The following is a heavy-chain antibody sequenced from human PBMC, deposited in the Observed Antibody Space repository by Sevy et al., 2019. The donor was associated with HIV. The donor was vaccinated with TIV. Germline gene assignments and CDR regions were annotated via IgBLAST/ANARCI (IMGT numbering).Heavy chain of an antibody. J-gene: IGHJ4*02. D-gene: IGHD6-13*01. Sequence: GGSLRLSCAASGFTFSDHYMEWARQAPGKGLEWVGRTRNKADSYTTEYAASVKGRFTISRDDSKNSLYLQMNSLKTEDRAVYYCATHAGIAAAGRVFDYWGQGTLVTVSS. CDR3: ATHAGIAAAGRVFDY. CDR2: TRNKADSYTT. CDR1: GFTFSDHY. V-gene: IGHV3-72*01.